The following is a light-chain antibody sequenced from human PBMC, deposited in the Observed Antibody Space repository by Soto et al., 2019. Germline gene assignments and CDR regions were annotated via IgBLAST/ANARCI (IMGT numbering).Light chain of an antibody. J-gene: IGKJ1*01. CDR1: QSISHF. CDR3: QQYTSYCRA. Sequence: DIQMTQSPSTLSASVGDRVTITCRASQSISHFLAWYQQKPGKVPKLLIYDASNLGSGVPSRFSGSGSGTDFTLTISGLQPDDFTTYYCQQYTSYCRAFGQGTKGDIK. V-gene: IGKV1-5*01. CDR2: DAS.